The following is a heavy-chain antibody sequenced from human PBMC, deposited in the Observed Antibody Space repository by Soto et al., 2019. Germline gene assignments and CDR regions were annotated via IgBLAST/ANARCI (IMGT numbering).Heavy chain of an antibody. CDR2: INAGNGNT. CDR1: GYSFSTYS. D-gene: IGHD3-22*01. V-gene: IGHV1-3*01. Sequence: ASVKVSCKASGYSFSTYSMHWVRQAPGQRLEWMGWINAGNGNTKYSQKFQGRVTITRDTSASTAYMELSSLRSEDTAVYYCAKNAYYYDSSGYSLDYWGQGTLVTVSS. J-gene: IGHJ4*02. CDR3: AKNAYYYDSSGYSLDY.